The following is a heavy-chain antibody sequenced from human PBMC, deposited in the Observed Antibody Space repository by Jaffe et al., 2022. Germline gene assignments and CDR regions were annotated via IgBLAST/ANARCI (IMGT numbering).Heavy chain of an antibody. CDR1: GFTFSSYG. J-gene: IGHJ4*02. Sequence: QVQLVESGGGVVQPGGSLRLSCAASGFTFSSYGMHWVRQAPGKGLEWVAFIRYDGSNKYYADSVKGRFTISRDNSKNTLYLQMNSLRAEDTAVYYCAKVLLRGYDIGGGFDYWGQGTLVTVSS. CDR2: IRYDGSNK. CDR3: AKVLLRGYDIGGGFDY. D-gene: IGHD5-12*01. V-gene: IGHV3-30*02.